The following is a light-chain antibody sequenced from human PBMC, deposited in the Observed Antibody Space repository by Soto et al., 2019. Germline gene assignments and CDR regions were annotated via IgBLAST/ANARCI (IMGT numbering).Light chain of an antibody. CDR3: QQYNSYPLT. CDR2: KAS. Sequence: DIQLTQSPSALSASVGDIVTITCRASQSINSWLAWYQQKSGKAPKLLIYKASSLESGVPSRFSGSGSGTEFTLIISSLQPDDFATYYCQQYNSYPLTFGGGTKVDIK. V-gene: IGKV1-5*03. CDR1: QSINSW. J-gene: IGKJ4*01.